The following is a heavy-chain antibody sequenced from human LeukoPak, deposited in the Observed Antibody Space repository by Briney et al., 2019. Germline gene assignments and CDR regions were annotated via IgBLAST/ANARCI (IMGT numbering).Heavy chain of an antibody. D-gene: IGHD6-13*01. V-gene: IGHV4-59*01. J-gene: IGHJ5*02. Sequence: PSETLSLTCTVSGGSISSYYWSWIRQPPGKGLEWIGYIYYSGSTNYNPSLKSRVTISVDTSKNRFSLKLSSVTAADTAVYYCARVSSSWYKGWFDPWGQGTLVTVSS. CDR2: IYYSGST. CDR1: GGSISSYY. CDR3: ARVSSSWYKGWFDP.